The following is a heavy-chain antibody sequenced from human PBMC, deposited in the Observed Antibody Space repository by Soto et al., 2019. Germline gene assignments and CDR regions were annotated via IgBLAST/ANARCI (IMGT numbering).Heavy chain of an antibody. V-gene: IGHV3-23*01. CDR1: GFTFSSYA. CDR3: AKARGTAPVD. CDR2: ISGGGDST. D-gene: IGHD1-1*01. J-gene: IGHJ4*02. Sequence: EVQLLESGGGLVQPGGSLRLSCAASGFTFSSYAMSWVRQAPGKGLEWVSGISGGGDSTYYADSVKGRFTISRDNSKNTLYLQINSLSAEDTAVYYCAKARGTAPVDWGQGNLVAVSS.